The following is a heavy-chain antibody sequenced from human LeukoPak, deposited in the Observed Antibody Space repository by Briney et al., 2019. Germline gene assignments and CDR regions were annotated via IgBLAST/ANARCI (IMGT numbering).Heavy chain of an antibody. CDR1: GYTFTGYY. CDR3: ARSIQLWSYFDY. D-gene: IGHD5-18*01. Sequence: ASVKVSCKASGYTFTGYYMHWVRQAPGQGLEWMGWINPNSGGRNYSQKFQGRLTMTRDTSISTAYMDLSRLRSDDTAVYYCARSIQLWSYFDYWGQGTLVTVSS. V-gene: IGHV1-2*02. CDR2: INPNSGGR. J-gene: IGHJ4*02.